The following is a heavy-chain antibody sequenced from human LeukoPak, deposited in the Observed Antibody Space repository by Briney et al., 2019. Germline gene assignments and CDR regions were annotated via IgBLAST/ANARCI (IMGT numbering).Heavy chain of an antibody. D-gene: IGHD6-13*01. CDR1: GGSFSGYY. Sequence: PSETLSLTCAVYGGSFSGYYWSWIRQPPGKGLEWIGEINHSGSTNYNLSLKSRVTISEDTSKNQFSLKLSSVTAADTAVYYCARGYSSKAYYYYGMDVWGQGTTVTVSS. J-gene: IGHJ6*02. V-gene: IGHV4-34*01. CDR3: ARGYSSKAYYYYGMDV. CDR2: INHSGST.